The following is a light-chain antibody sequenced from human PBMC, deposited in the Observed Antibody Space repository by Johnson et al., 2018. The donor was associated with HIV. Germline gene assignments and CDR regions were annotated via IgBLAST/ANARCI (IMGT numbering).Light chain of an antibody. CDR3: ATWDRSLSAGGV. Sequence: QSVLTQPPSVSAAPGQKVTTFCSGSSSNIGNNYVSWYQQLPGTAPKLLIYDNNKRPSGIPDRFSGSKSGTSATLGITGLQTGDEADYYCATWDRSLSAGGVFGTGTKVTVL. J-gene: IGLJ1*01. V-gene: IGLV1-51*01. CDR2: DNN. CDR1: SSNIGNNY.